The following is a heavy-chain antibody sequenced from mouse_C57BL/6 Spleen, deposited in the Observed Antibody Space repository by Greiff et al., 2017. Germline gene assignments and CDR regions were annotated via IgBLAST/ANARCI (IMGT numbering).Heavy chain of an antibody. CDR3: ACRLPPDYAMDD. J-gene: IGHJ4*01. Sequence: QVQLQQPGAELVMPGASVKLSCKASGYTVTSYWMHWVKQRPGQGLEWIGEIDPSDSYTTYNQKFKGKSTLTVDKSSSTAYMQLSSLTSEDSAVYYCACRLPPDYAMDDWGQGTSVTVAS. CDR2: IDPSDSYT. D-gene: IGHD2-2*01. CDR1: GYTVTSYW. V-gene: IGHV1-69*01.